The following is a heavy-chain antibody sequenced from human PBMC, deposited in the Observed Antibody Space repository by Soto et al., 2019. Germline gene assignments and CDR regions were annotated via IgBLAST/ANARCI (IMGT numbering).Heavy chain of an antibody. D-gene: IGHD2-15*01. Sequence: ASETLSLTCPVSGGTISSGGYYWSWIRQHPGKGLEWIGYIYYSGSTYYNPSLKSRVTISVDTSKNQFSLKLSSVTAADTAVYYCARDGIYCSGGSCYHNMDVWGKGTTVTVSS. CDR3: ARDGIYCSGGSCYHNMDV. CDR2: IYYSGST. CDR1: GGTISSGGYY. V-gene: IGHV4-31*03. J-gene: IGHJ6*03.